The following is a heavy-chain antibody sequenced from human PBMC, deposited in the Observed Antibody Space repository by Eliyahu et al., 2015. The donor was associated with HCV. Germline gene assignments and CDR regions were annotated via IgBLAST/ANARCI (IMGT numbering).Heavy chain of an antibody. D-gene: IGHD7-27*01. J-gene: IGHJ6*03. Sequence: QLHLLESGGGVVQPGRSLRLSCTASDFAFTXYAGHWVRQAPGKGLEWVSFISDDGSDRYYAGSVRGRFTVSRDNSKNTLFLQMNSLRTEDTAVYFCAKDGDLPPSFRYYYMDVWGTGTTVTVSS. CDR3: AKDGDLPPSFRYYYMDV. CDR1: DFAFTXYA. V-gene: IGHV3-30*18. CDR2: ISDDGSDR.